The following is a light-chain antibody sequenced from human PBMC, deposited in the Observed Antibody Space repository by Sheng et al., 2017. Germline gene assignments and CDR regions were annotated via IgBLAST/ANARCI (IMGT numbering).Light chain of an antibody. CDR1: QSVSSSD. CDR3: QQYGGSPPVT. Sequence: EIVLTQSPGTLSLSPGERGTLSCRASQSVSSSDLAWYQQKPGQAPRLLIYAASNRATGIPDRFSGSGSGTVFTLTISRLEPEDFAVYYCQQYGGSPPVTFGGGTRVELK. V-gene: IGKV3-20*01. J-gene: IGKJ4*01. CDR2: AAS.